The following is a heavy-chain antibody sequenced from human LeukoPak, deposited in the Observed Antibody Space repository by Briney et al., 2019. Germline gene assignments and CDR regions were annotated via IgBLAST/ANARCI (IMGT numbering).Heavy chain of an antibody. V-gene: IGHV4-4*07. CDR3: ARGFGSGTSPIDL. Sequence: SETLSLTCTVSGRSISSVYWNWIRQSAGKGLEWIGRIYATDLTNYNPSLKSRVTLSVDMSKNELSLTLKSGTAADTAVYYCARGFGSGTSPIDLWGQGALVTVSS. D-gene: IGHD3-10*01. CDR1: GRSISSVY. CDR2: IYATDLT. J-gene: IGHJ5*02.